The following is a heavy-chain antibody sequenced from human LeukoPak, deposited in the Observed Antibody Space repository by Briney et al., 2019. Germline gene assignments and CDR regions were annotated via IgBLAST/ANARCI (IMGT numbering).Heavy chain of an antibody. V-gene: IGHV4-34*01. Sequence: SETLSLTCAVYGGSFSGYYWSWIRQPPGKGLEGIGEINHSGSTNYNPSLKSRVTISVDTSKNQFSLKLSSVTAADTAVYYCVRVRTNNYGFRGYYFDYWGQGTLVTVSS. CDR3: VRVRTNNYGFRGYYFDY. CDR2: INHSGST. D-gene: IGHD5-18*01. CDR1: GGSFSGYY. J-gene: IGHJ4*02.